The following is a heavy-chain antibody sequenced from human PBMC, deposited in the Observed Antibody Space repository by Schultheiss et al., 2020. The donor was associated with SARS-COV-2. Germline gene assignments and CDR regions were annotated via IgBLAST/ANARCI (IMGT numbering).Heavy chain of an antibody. CDR3: ARDQRIVATPGHFDY. D-gene: IGHD5-12*01. CDR1: GFTFSSYG. CDR2: IWYDGSNK. J-gene: IGHJ4*02. Sequence: GGSLRLSCAASGFTFSSYGMHWVRQAPGKGLEWVAVIWYDGSNKYYADSVKGRFTISRDNSKNTLYLQMNSLRAEDTAVYYCARDQRIVATPGHFDYWGQGTLVTVSS. V-gene: IGHV3-33*08.